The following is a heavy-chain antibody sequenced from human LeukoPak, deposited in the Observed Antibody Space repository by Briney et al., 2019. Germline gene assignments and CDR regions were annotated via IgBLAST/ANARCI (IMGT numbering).Heavy chain of an antibody. J-gene: IGHJ4*02. CDR3: ARTTMIRGVIKGFDY. D-gene: IGHD3-10*01. V-gene: IGHV3-21*01. CDR1: TFSLSSHS. CDR2: ISFGSDHI. Sequence: GGSLRLSCVASTFSLSSHSMNWVRRAPGKGLEWVSSISFGSDHIRYADSVKGRFTISRDNAKNSLYLQMNSLRAEDAAVYYCARTTMIRGVIKGFDYWGQGTLVTVSS.